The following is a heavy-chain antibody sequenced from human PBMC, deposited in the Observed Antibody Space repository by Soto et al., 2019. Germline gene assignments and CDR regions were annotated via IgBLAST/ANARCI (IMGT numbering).Heavy chain of an antibody. CDR2: IKQDGSEK. V-gene: IGHV3-7*01. Sequence: WGSLRLSCAASGFAFISYWIIFGRQSAFKWLEWVANIKQDGSEKYYVDSVKGRFTISRDNAKNSLYLQMNSLRAEDTAVYYCAREGHYYDSSGYYPSRVGAFDIWGQGTMVTVSS. CDR3: AREGHYYDSSGYYPSRVGAFDI. J-gene: IGHJ3*02. CDR1: GFAFISYW. D-gene: IGHD3-22*01.